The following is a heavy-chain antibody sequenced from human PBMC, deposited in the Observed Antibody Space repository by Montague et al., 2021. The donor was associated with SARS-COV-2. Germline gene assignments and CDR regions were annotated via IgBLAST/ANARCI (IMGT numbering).Heavy chain of an antibody. Sequence: SETLSLTCSVSSGSFSGDYWSWIRQPPGKGLEWIGYIYSSGSTNYNPSLKSRVTISIDTSKNQFSLRLSSVTAADTAVYYCARTGDAYSRYYFDSWGQGTLVTVSS. D-gene: IGHD5-24*01. CDR3: ARTGDAYSRYYFDS. CDR2: IYSSGST. J-gene: IGHJ4*02. CDR1: SGSFSGDY. V-gene: IGHV4-59*12.